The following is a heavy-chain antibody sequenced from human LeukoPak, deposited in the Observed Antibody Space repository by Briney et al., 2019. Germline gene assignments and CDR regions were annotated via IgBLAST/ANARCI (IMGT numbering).Heavy chain of an antibody. V-gene: IGHV1-2*02. Sequence: ASVKVSCKVSGYTFTGYYMQCVRQAPGQGLEWMGMINPNTGDTNYPQKFQGRVTMTRDTSITTGYMELTRLTSDDTAVHYCARSDILTSTDYWGQGTLVTVSS. CDR2: INPNTGDT. J-gene: IGHJ4*02. D-gene: IGHD3-9*01. CDR3: ARSDILTSTDY. CDR1: GYTFTGYY.